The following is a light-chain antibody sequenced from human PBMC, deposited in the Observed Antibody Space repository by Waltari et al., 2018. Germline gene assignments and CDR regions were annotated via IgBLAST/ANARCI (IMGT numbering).Light chain of an antibody. CDR3: QVWDSSSDHVV. CDR2: YND. V-gene: IGLV3-21*04. J-gene: IGLJ2*01. Sequence: SYVLTQPPSVSVAPGKTASITCGGNNIGSKSVHWYQRKAGQAPELVIFYNDDRPSGFPERFSGSNSWNTATLTISRVEAGDEADYYCQVWDSSSDHVVFGGGTKLTVL. CDR1: NIGSKS.